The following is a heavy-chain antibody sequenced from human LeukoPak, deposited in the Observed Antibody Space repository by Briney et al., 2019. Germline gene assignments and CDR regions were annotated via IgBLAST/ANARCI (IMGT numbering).Heavy chain of an antibody. V-gene: IGHV3-23*01. CDR1: GFTFNSYA. Sequence: PGGSLRLSCAASGFTFNSYAMYWVRQAPGKGLEWISGIFGSGGSAHYADSVKGRLTISRDNSKNTLYLQMNSLRAEDTAVYYCGKTTVGYSSGRFPGWPVDYWGQGTLVTVSS. J-gene: IGHJ4*02. CDR2: IFGSGGSA. D-gene: IGHD6-19*01. CDR3: GKTTVGYSSGRFPGWPVDY.